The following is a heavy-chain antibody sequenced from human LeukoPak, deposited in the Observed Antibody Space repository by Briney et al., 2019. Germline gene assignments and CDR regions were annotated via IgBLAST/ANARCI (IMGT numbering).Heavy chain of an antibody. J-gene: IGHJ4*02. D-gene: IGHD3-22*01. V-gene: IGHV1-2*02. CDR2: INPNSGGT. CDR1: GYTFTGYY. Sequence: GASVKVSCKASGYTFTGYYKHWVRQAPGQGLEWMGWINPNSGGTNYAQKFQGRVTMTRDTSISTAYMELSRLRSDDTAVYYCARVDGYYDSSGYYYFLDYWGQGTLVTVSS. CDR3: ARVDGYYDSSGYYYFLDY.